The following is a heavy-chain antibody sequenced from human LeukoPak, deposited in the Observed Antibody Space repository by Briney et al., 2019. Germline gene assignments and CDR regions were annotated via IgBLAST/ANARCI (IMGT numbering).Heavy chain of an antibody. D-gene: IGHD6-13*01. J-gene: IGHJ4*02. CDR2: IIPIFGTA. CDR3: ARTLIADTYYFDY. V-gene: IGHV1-69*13. CDR1: GGTFSSYA. Sequence: ASVKVSCKASGGTFSSYAISWVRRAPGQGLEWMGGIIPIFGTANYAQKFQGRVTITADESTSTAYMELSSLRSEDTAVYYCARTLIADTYYFDYWGQGTLVTVSS.